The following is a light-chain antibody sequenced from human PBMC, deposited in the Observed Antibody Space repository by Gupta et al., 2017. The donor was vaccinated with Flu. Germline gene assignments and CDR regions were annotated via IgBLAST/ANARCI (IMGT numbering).Light chain of an antibody. Sequence: DIQMTQSPSSLSASVGDRVTITCQASQDISNYLNWYQQKPGKAPKLLIYDASKLETGVPSRFSGSGSGTDFTFTISSLQPEDFATYYCQQEDNPTITFGRGTKVEIK. V-gene: IGKV1-33*01. J-gene: IGKJ4*01. CDR2: DAS. CDR1: QDISNY. CDR3: QQEDNPTIT.